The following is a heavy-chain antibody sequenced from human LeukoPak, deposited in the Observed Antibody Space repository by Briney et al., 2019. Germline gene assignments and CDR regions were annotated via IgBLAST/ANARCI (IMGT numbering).Heavy chain of an antibody. CDR1: GGSISSYY. J-gene: IGHJ4*02. CDR3: ASSGLGFYYFDY. D-gene: IGHD2-15*01. Sequence: PSETLSLTCTVSGGSISSYYWSWIRQPPGKGLEWIGYIYYSGSANYNPSLKSRVTISVDTSKNQFSLKLSSVTAADTAVYYCASSGLGFYYFDYWGQGTLVTVSS. CDR2: IYYSGSA. V-gene: IGHV4-59*08.